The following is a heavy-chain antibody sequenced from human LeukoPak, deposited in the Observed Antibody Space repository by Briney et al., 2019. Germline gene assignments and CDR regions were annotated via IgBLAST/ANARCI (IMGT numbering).Heavy chain of an antibody. J-gene: IGHJ6*04. V-gene: IGHV3-72*01. CDR2: IRNKANSYTT. CDR3: ARGPSISTTHTAYYYGMDV. D-gene: IGHD1-1*01. Sequence: PGGSLRLSCAASGFTFSDHYMDWVRQAPGKGLEGVCRIRNKANSYTTEYAASVKGRFSISRDESENLVYLQMNSLKTEDTAVYYCARGPSISTTHTAYYYGMDVWGKGTTVTVSS. CDR1: GFTFSDHY.